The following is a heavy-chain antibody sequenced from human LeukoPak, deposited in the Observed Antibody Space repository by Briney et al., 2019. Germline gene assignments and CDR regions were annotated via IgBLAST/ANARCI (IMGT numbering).Heavy chain of an antibody. Sequence: SETLSLTCAVYGGSFSGYYWSWIRQPPGKGLEWIGEINHSGGTNYNPSLKSRVTISVDTSKNQFSLKLSSVTAADTAVYYCARECPPYYFDTSGFIDYWGQGTLVTVSS. CDR1: GGSFSGYY. J-gene: IGHJ4*02. CDR2: INHSGGT. V-gene: IGHV4-34*01. CDR3: ARECPPYYFDTSGFIDY. D-gene: IGHD3-22*01.